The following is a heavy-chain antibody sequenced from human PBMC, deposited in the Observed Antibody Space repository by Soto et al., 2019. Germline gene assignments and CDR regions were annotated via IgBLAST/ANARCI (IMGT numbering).Heavy chain of an antibody. J-gene: IGHJ6*02. Sequence: QVQLVQSGAEVKKPGASVKVSCKASGYTFTSYYMHWVRQAPGQGLEWMGIINPSGGSASYAQKFQGRVTRTRDTSTSTVYTELSSLRSEDTAVYYCARSPRYAMDVWGQGTTVTVSS. CDR3: ARSPRYAMDV. CDR1: GYTFTSYY. CDR2: INPSGGSA. V-gene: IGHV1-46*01.